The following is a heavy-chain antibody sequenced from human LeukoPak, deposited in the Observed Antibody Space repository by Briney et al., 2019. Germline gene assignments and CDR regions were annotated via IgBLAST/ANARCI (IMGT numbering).Heavy chain of an antibody. CDR2: ISSNGGST. CDR3: VKETYYYDSSGYRTWGY. CDR1: ELTFSSYW. D-gene: IGHD3-22*01. J-gene: IGHJ4*02. V-gene: IGHV3-64D*06. Sequence: GGSLRLSCTASELTFSSYWMHWVRQAPGKGLEYVSAISSNGGSTYYADSVKGRFTISRDNSKNTLYLQMSSLRAEDTAVYYCVKETYYYDSSGYRTWGYWGQGTLVTVSS.